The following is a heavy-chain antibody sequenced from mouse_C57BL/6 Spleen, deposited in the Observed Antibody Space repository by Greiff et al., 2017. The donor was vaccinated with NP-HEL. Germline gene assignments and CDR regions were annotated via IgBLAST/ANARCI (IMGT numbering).Heavy chain of an antibody. Sequence: QVQLQQPGAELVKPGASVKMSCKASGYTFTSYWITWVKQRPGQGLEWIGDIYPGSGSTNYNEKFKSKATLTVDTSSSTAYMQLSSLTSEDSAVYYCARWRDSSGYWFAYWGQGTLVTVSA. J-gene: IGHJ3*01. CDR3: ARWRDSSGYWFAY. CDR2: IYPGSGST. V-gene: IGHV1-55*01. D-gene: IGHD3-2*02. CDR1: GYTFTSYW.